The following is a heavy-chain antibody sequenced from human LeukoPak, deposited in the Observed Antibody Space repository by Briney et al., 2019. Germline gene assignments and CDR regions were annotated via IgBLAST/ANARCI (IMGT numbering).Heavy chain of an antibody. D-gene: IGHD1-1*01. Sequence: GGSLRLSCEASGFTFNTYWMYWVRQAPGKGLVWVSHINSDGSIVNYGDSVKGRFTISRDNAKNTPYLQMNSLRADDTALYFCSRGRNWDDGDYWGQGTLVTVSS. V-gene: IGHV3-74*01. CDR3: SRGRNWDDGDY. CDR1: GFTFNTYW. J-gene: IGHJ4*02. CDR2: INSDGSIV.